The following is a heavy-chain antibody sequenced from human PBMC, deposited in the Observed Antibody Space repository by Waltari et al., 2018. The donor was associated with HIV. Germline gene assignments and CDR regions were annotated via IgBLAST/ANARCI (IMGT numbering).Heavy chain of an antibody. D-gene: IGHD2-15*01. V-gene: IGHV3-49*05. Sequence: EVQLVESGGGLVKPGRYLRLSCTASGFTFGDSAMSWFRQAPGKGLEWVGFIRSKAYGGTTEYAASVKGRFTISRDDSKSIAYLQMNSLKTEDTAVYYCTSVTPTLGDAFDIWGQGTMVTVSS. CDR2: IRSKAYGGTT. J-gene: IGHJ3*02. CDR3: TSVTPTLGDAFDI. CDR1: GFTFGDSA.